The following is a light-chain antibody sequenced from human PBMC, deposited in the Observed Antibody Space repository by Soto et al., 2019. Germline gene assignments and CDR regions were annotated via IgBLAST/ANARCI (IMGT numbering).Light chain of an antibody. J-gene: IGLJ2*01. CDR1: NIGSKS. Sequence: SYELTQPPSVSVAPGKTARITGGGTNIGSKSVHWYQQKPGQAPVLVIYFDSDRPSGIPERFSGSNSGNTATLTISRVEAGDEADYYCQVWDRSSDHRVFGGGTKVTVL. CDR3: QVWDRSSDHRV. V-gene: IGLV3-21*04. CDR2: FDS.